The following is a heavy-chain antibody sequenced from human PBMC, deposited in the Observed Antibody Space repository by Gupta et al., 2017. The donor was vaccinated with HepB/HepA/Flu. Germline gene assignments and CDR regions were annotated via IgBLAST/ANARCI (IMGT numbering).Heavy chain of an antibody. CDR3: AREHGDFLDAFDI. D-gene: IGHD4-17*01. CDR1: GFTFDNYD. Sequence: QLVESGGGLVQPGGSLRLYCAASGFTFDNYDVNWVRQAPGKGLERVSYISSSGSTIYYADSVKGRFTISRDNAKNSLYLQMNSLRAEDTAVYYCAREHGDFLDAFDIWGKGTMVTVSS. V-gene: IGHV3-48*03. CDR2: ISSSGSTI. J-gene: IGHJ3*02.